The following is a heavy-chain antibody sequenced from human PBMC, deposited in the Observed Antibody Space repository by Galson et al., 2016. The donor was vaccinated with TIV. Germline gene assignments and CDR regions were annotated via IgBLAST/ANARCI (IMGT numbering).Heavy chain of an antibody. Sequence: LSLTCSVSGGSLSSGGHYWSWIRQPPGRGLEWIGYIYQSGSTDYNPSLKSRVTISRDTSKNQLSLKLNPVTAADTAVYYCVRDRVEMVTTDFFYYYVDVWGKGTTVTVSS. D-gene: IGHD5-24*01. CDR3: VRDRVEMVTTDFFYYYVDV. J-gene: IGHJ6*03. CDR2: IYQSGST. CDR1: GGSLSSGGHY. V-gene: IGHV4-61*08.